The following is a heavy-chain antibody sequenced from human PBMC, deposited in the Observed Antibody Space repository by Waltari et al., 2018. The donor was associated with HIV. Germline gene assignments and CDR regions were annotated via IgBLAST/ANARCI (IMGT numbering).Heavy chain of an antibody. CDR1: GSPLTKHD. V-gene: IGHV1-8*01. CDR2: MNPSTGNA. D-gene: IGHD3-3*01. J-gene: IGHJ5*02. CDR3: STSRPGAMFGDA. Sequence: QGQLVPSAAEVTQSGASVRISCKASGSPLTKHDINGLRQATGQGLEWMGWMNPSTGNAGFAHNFQGRVVMTRDIPINTAYMELSGLTSHDAAVYYCSTSRPGAMFGDAWGQGTLVTVSS.